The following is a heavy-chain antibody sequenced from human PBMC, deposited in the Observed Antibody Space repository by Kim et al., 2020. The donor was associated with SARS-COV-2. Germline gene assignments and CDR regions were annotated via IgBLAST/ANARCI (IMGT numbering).Heavy chain of an antibody. CDR3: ATHSSTWSYFDH. D-gene: IGHD6-13*01. V-gene: IGHV4-31*03. CDR2: IYYSGGT. J-gene: IGHJ4*02. Sequence: SETLSLTCTVSGGSISSGGYYWTWIRQHPGKGLEWIGHIYYSGGTYYNPSLKSRLTISVDTSKNQFSLKLSSVSAADTAVYYCATHSSTWSYFDHWGQGTLVAVSS. CDR1: GGSISSGGYY.